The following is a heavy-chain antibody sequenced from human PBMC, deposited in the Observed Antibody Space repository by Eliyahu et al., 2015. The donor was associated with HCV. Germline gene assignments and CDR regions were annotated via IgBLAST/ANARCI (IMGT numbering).Heavy chain of an antibody. CDR3: ARDRGGNYFMHWYFDL. Sequence: QVQLVESGGGVVQPGRSLRLSCAASGFAFXXFAMHWVRQAPGEGLEWVALISYDGSNKYYADSVKGRFTISRDNSKNTLFLQMNSLRAEDAAVYYCARDRGGNYFMHWYFDLWGRGTLVIVSS. D-gene: IGHD1-26*01. V-gene: IGHV3-30-3*01. J-gene: IGHJ2*01. CDR1: GFAFXXFA. CDR2: ISYDGSNK.